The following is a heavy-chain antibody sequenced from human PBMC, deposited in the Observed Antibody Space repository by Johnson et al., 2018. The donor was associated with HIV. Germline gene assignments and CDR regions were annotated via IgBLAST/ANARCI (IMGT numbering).Heavy chain of an antibody. Sequence: VQLVESGGGVVQPGRSLRLSCAASGFTFSNYAIHWVRQAPGKGLEWVALISYDGRNKYYADSVKGRFTISRDNSKNTLYLQMNSLRAEDTAVYYCARYYDSRPFDIWGQGTMVTVSS. D-gene: IGHD3-22*01. CDR3: ARYYDSRPFDI. CDR2: ISYDGRNK. V-gene: IGHV3-30*14. J-gene: IGHJ3*02. CDR1: GFTFSNYA.